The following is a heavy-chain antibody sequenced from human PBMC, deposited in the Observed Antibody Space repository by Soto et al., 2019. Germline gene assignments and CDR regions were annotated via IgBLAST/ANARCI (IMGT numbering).Heavy chain of an antibody. V-gene: IGHV1-46*01. CDR3: ARDRVATMGRPYYFDY. CDR1: GYTFTSYY. Sequence: ASVKVSCKASGYTFTSYYMHWVRQAPGQGLEWMGIINPSGGSTSYAQKFQGRVTMTRDTSTSTVCMELSSLRSEDTAVYYCARDRVATMGRPYYFDYWGQGTLVTVSS. J-gene: IGHJ4*02. CDR2: INPSGGST. D-gene: IGHD5-12*01.